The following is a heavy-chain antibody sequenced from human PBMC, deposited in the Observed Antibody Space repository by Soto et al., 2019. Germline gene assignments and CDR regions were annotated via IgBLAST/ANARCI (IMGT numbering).Heavy chain of an antibody. Sequence: QVQLVQSGAEVKKPGASVKVSCKASGYTFTSYAMHWVRQAPGQRLEGMGWINAGNGNTKYSQKFQGRVTITRDTSASTAYMELSSLRSEDTAVYYCARVIGGLYYFDYWGQGTLVTVSS. V-gene: IGHV1-3*01. CDR2: INAGNGNT. CDR1: GYTFTSYA. J-gene: IGHJ4*02. D-gene: IGHD3-16*01. CDR3: ARVIGGLYYFDY.